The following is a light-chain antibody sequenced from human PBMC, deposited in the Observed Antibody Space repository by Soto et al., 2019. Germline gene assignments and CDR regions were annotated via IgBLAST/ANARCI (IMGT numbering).Light chain of an antibody. J-gene: IGKJ1*01. V-gene: IGKV1D-13*01. Sequence: AIQLTQSPSSLSASVGDRVTITCRASHGISSALAWYQQKPGKAPKLLIYDASSLESGVPSRFSGSVSVTDFTLNLRSLPAEDFATYYCLQDYNYPWTFGQGTKVDIK. CDR1: HGISSA. CDR2: DAS. CDR3: LQDYNYPWT.